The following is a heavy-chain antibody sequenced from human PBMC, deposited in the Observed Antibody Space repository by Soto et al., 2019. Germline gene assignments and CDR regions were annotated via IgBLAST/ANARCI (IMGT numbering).Heavy chain of an antibody. CDR1: GFTFSSYA. V-gene: IGHV3-23*01. CDR2: ISGSGGST. Sequence: PGGSLRLSCAASGFTFSSYAMSWVRQAPGKGLEWVSAISGSGGSTYYADSVKGRFTISRDNSKNTLYLQMNSLRAEDTAVYYCAKAHLPYYYYGMDVWGQGTTVTVSS. CDR3: AKAHLPYYYYGMDV. J-gene: IGHJ6*02.